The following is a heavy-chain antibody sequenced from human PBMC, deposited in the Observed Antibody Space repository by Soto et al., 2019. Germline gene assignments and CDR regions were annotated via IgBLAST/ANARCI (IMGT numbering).Heavy chain of an antibody. V-gene: IGHV4-59*08. CDR1: GGSISSYY. CDR2: INYSGSF. Sequence: SETLSLTCTVSGGSISSYYWSWIRQAPGKGLEWIGYINYSGSFNYNPSLESRVTISVDASKNQFSLKLSSVTAADTAVYYCARLMGGAFDNWGQGTMVTVSS. J-gene: IGHJ3*02. CDR3: ARLMGGAFDN. D-gene: IGHD2-8*01.